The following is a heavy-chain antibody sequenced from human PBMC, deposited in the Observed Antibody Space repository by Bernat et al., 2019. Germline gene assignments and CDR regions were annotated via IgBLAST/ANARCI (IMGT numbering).Heavy chain of an antibody. CDR3: AKVGPPYSSGYTDAFDI. V-gene: IGHV3-23*01. J-gene: IGHJ3*02. CDR1: GFTFSSYA. D-gene: IGHD3-22*01. Sequence: EVQLLESGGGLVQPGGSLRLSCAASGFTFSSYAMSWVRQAPGKGLEWVSAISGSGGSTYYADSVKGRFTISRDNSKNTLYLQMNSLRAEDTAVYYCAKVGPPYSSGYTDAFDIWGQGTMVTVSS. CDR2: ISGSGGST.